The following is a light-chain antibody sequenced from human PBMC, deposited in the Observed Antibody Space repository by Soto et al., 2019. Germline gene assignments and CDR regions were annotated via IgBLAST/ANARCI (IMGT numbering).Light chain of an antibody. CDR3: QQFSSYPLT. J-gene: IGKJ4*01. CDR1: QTVTSNY. Sequence: EIVFTQSPGTLSLSPGERATLFCRSSQTVTSNYFAWYQQKPGQAPRLLIYDASSRATGIPDRFSGGGSGTDFTLTISRLEPEDFAVYYCQQFSSYPLTFGGGTKVDIK. CDR2: DAS. V-gene: IGKV3-20*01.